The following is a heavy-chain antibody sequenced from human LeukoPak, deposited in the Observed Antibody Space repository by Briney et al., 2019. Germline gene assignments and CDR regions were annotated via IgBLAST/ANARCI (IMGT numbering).Heavy chain of an antibody. CDR1: GGSINNNY. Sequence: SETLSLTCTASGGSINNNYWSWIRQPPGKGLEWIGYIYYNGNTNYNSSLKSRVTMSVDTSKNQFSLELSSVTAADTAVYYCARGGWYSDSWGQGTLVTVSS. D-gene: IGHD6-19*01. J-gene: IGHJ4*02. CDR3: ARGGWYSDS. CDR2: IYYNGNT. V-gene: IGHV4-59*01.